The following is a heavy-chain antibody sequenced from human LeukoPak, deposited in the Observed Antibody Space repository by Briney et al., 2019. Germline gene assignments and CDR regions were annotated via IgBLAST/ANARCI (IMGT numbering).Heavy chain of an antibody. Sequence: SQTLSLTCAVSGGSISSGGYSWSWIRQPPGKGLEWIGYIYHSGSTYYNPSLKSRVTISVDTSKNQFSLKLSSVTAADTAVYYCARGGLGLTSITMVRTNWFDPWGQGTLVTVSS. J-gene: IGHJ5*02. CDR2: IYHSGST. V-gene: IGHV4-30-2*01. CDR3: ARGGLGLTSITMVRTNWFDP. D-gene: IGHD3-10*01. CDR1: GGSISSGGYS.